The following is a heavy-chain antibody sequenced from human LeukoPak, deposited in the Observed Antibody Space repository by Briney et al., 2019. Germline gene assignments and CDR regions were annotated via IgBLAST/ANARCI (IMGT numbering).Heavy chain of an antibody. V-gene: IGHV4-59*01. D-gene: IGHD3-22*01. CDR3: ASERAAYYYDSSGSSFDY. CDR2: IYYSGST. J-gene: IGHJ4*02. Sequence: KPSETLSLTCTVSGGSISSYYWNWIRQPPGKGLEWIGYIYYSGSTNYNPSLKSRVTISVDTSKNQFSLKLSSVTAADTAVYYCASERAAYYYDSSGSSFDYWGQGTLVTVSS. CDR1: GGSISSYY.